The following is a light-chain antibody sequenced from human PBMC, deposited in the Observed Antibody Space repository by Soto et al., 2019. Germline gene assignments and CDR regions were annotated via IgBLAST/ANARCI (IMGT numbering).Light chain of an antibody. V-gene: IGKV3-20*01. CDR2: GAS. CDR1: QRVTSTS. Sequence: EIVLTQSPGTLSLSPGEKPTPFFRAIQRVTSTSMSWHQQKPGQAPRLLIFGASSRATGIPDRFSASGSGTDFTLTISRLESEDSAVYYCQHYGSSPGLTFGGGTKVEIK. J-gene: IGKJ4*01. CDR3: QHYGSSPGLT.